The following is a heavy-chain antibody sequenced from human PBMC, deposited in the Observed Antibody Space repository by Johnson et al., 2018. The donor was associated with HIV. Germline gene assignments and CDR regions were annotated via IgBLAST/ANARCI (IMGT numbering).Heavy chain of an antibody. D-gene: IGHD4-17*01. Sequence: VQLVESGGGVVQPGGSLRLSCAASGFTVSSNYMSWVRQAPGKGLEWVSVIYSGDTTYYADSVKGRFTISRDNSKNTLYLQMNSLRAEDTAVYYCARMTTTVSHHDAFDIWGQGTMVTVSS. CDR1: GFTVSSNY. CDR2: IYSGDTT. V-gene: IGHV3-66*01. J-gene: IGHJ3*02. CDR3: ARMTTTVSHHDAFDI.